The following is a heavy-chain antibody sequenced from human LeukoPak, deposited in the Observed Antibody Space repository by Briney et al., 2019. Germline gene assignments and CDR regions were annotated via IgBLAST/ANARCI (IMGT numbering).Heavy chain of an antibody. D-gene: IGHD4-17*01. CDR3: VKNGDYFLAH. J-gene: IGHJ4*02. V-gene: IGHV4-31*03. CDR2: IYYTGST. Sequence: SQTLSLTCTVSGASIISGGYYWSWIRQHPGKGLEWIGYIYYTGSTYYNPSLKNRLTISIDTSKSQFSLKLSSVTAADTAVYYCVKNGDYFLAHWGQGTLVSVSS. CDR1: GASIISGGYY.